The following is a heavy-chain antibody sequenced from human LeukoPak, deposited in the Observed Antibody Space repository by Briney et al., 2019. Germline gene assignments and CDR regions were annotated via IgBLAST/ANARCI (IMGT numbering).Heavy chain of an antibody. V-gene: IGHV3-66*03. CDR3: AKDRDSSYDYYFDY. D-gene: IGHD5-12*01. J-gene: IGHJ4*02. Sequence: GGSLRLSCAASGFAVSSNYMTWVRQAPGKGLEWVSVIYKSAITYYADTVRGRFTISRDNAKNSLYLQMNSLRAEDTAVYYCAKDRDSSYDYYFDYWGQGTLVTVSS. CDR1: GFAVSSNY. CDR2: IYKSAIT.